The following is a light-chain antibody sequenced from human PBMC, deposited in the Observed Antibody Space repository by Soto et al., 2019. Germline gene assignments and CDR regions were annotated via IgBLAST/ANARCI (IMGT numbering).Light chain of an antibody. CDR2: AAS. Sequence: DIQMTQSPSSLSSSVGDRVTITCRASQGISNYLAWYHQKPGKVPKLLIYAASTLQSGVPSRFSGSGSGAAFTLTISSMQPEDVATYYCQQCNGAPPFTFGPGTKVDIK. CDR3: QQCNGAPPFT. CDR1: QGISNY. V-gene: IGKV1-27*01. J-gene: IGKJ3*01.